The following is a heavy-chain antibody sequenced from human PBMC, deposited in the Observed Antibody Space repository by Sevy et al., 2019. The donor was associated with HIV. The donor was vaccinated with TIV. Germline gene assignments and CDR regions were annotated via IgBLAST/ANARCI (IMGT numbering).Heavy chain of an antibody. V-gene: IGHV3-23*01. Sequence: GGSLRLSCAASGFTFSSYAMSWVRQAPGKGLEWVSAISGSGGSTYYADSVKGRFTISRDNSKNTLYLQMNSLRAEDTAVYYCAKDPTHYYGINSFDPWGQGTLVTVSS. D-gene: IGHD3-10*01. CDR1: GFTFSSYA. CDR3: AKDPTHYYGINSFDP. CDR2: ISGSGGST. J-gene: IGHJ5*02.